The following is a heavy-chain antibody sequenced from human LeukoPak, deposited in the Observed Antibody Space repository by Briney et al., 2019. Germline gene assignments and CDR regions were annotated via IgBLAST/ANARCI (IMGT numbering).Heavy chain of an antibody. J-gene: IGHJ6*02. CDR2: ISGSGGST. CDR1: GFTFSSYA. Sequence: GGSLRLSCAASGFTFSSYAVSWVRQAPGKGLEWVSAISGSGGSTYYADSVKGRFTISRDNSKNTLYLQMNSLRAEDTAVYYCAKDTGGGILTAYYYYYGMDVRGQGTTVTVSS. V-gene: IGHV3-23*01. D-gene: IGHD3-9*01. CDR3: AKDTGGGILTAYYYYYGMDV.